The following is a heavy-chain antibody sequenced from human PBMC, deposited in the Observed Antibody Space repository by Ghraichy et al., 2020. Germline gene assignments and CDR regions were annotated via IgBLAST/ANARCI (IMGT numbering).Heavy chain of an antibody. Sequence: SVKVSCKASGATFSSFAFSWVRQAPGQGLEWMGKILPIFGIPNYAQQFQGRLTITADKSTSTAYMELSSLGSDDTAVYYCARHGASGWSYFDAWGQGTLVTVSS. CDR1: GATFSSFA. CDR2: ILPIFGIP. D-gene: IGHD6-19*01. CDR3: ARHGASGWSYFDA. J-gene: IGHJ4*02. V-gene: IGHV1-69*04.